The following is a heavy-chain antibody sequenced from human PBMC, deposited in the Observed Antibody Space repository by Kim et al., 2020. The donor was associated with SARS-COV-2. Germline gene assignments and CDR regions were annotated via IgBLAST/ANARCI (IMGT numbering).Heavy chain of an antibody. J-gene: IGHJ4*02. V-gene: IGHV3-9*01. Sequence: DSVKGRFTISGDNAKNSLYLQMNSLRAEDTALYYCAKDIGRIAAAAPSDYWGQGTLVTVSS. CDR3: AKDIGRIAAAAPSDY. D-gene: IGHD6-13*01.